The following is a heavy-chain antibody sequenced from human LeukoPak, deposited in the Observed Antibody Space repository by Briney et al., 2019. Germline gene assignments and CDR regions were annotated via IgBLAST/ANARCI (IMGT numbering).Heavy chain of an antibody. V-gene: IGHV1-46*01. CDR2: INPSGGST. Sequence: ASVKVSCKASGYTFTSYYMHWVRQAPGQGLEWMGIINPSGGSTSYAQKFQGRVTMTRDTSTSTVYMELSSLRSEDTAVYYCARKGCSSDSCFYYFDYWGQGTLVTVSS. J-gene: IGHJ4*02. D-gene: IGHD2-15*01. CDR1: GYTFTSYY. CDR3: ARKGCSSDSCFYYFDY.